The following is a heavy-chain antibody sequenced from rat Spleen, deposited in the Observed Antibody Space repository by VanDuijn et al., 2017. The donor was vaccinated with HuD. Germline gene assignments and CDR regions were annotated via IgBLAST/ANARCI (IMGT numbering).Heavy chain of an antibody. CDR3: ATSQLGPGY. V-gene: IGHV5S13*01. CDR2: ISTGGSNA. J-gene: IGHJ2*01. CDR1: GFTFSDYV. D-gene: IGHD5-1*01. Sequence: EVQLVESGGGLVQPGRSLKLSCAASGFTFSDYVLAWVRQAPAKALEWVASISTGGSNAYYRDSVRGRFTVSRDNAKNTLYLQMDSLRSEDTATYYCATSQLGPGYWGQGVMVTVSS.